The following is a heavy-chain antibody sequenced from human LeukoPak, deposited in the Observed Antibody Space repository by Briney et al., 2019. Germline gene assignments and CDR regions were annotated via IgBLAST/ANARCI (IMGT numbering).Heavy chain of an antibody. CDR2: IYYSGST. V-gene: IGHV4-39*07. J-gene: IGHJ4*02. CDR1: GGSISSGGYY. D-gene: IGHD3-22*01. Sequence: SETLSLTCTVSGGSISSGGYYWSWIRQPPGKGLEWIGSIYYSGSTYYNPSLKSRVTISVDTSKNQFSLKLSSVTAADTAVYYCASLSYYYDSSGDYWGQGTLVTVSS. CDR3: ASLSYYYDSSGDY.